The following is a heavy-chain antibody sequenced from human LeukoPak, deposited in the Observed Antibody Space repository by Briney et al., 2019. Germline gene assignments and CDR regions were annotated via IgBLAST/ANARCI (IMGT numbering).Heavy chain of an antibody. Sequence: PGGSLRLSCTASGFGFDAYTMHWVRQAPGKGLEWVSLITWDGGTSYYGDSVKGRFTISRDNAKNSLYLQMNSLRAEDTALYYCAKDSYYDFWSGSNWFDPWGQGTLVTVSS. J-gene: IGHJ5*02. CDR1: GFGFDAYT. D-gene: IGHD3-3*01. CDR2: ITWDGGTS. V-gene: IGHV3-43*01. CDR3: AKDSYYDFWSGSNWFDP.